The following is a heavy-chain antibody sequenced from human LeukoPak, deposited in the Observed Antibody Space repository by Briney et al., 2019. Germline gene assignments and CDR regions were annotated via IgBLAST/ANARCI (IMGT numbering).Heavy chain of an antibody. CDR3: ARASGCTANSCHPDY. Sequence: PSETLSLTCTVSGGSIRSGIYYWTWIRQHPGECLEWIGYIFYGGTTYYNPSLKSRVTISVDTSKNQFSLNLSSVTAADTAVYYCARASGCTANSCHPDYWGQGTLVTVSS. V-gene: IGHV4-31*03. CDR2: IFYGGTT. CDR1: GGSIRSGIYY. J-gene: IGHJ4*02. D-gene: IGHD2-8*02.